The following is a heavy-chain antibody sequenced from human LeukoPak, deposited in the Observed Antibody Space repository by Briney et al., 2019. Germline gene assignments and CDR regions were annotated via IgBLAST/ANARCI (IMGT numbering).Heavy chain of an antibody. J-gene: IGHJ6*03. CDR2: IIPIFGTA. CDR1: GGTFSSYA. CDR3: ARGSLRFLEWLPTNYYYYYMDV. Sequence: SVKVSCKASGGTFSSYAISWVRQAPGQGLEWMGGIIPIFGTANYAQKFQGRVTITADESTSTACMELSSLRSEDTAVYYCARGSLRFLEWLPTNYYYYYMDVWGKGTTVTVSS. D-gene: IGHD3-3*01. V-gene: IGHV1-69*13.